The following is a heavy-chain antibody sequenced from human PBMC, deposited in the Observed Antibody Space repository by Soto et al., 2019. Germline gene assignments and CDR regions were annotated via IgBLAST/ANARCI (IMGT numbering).Heavy chain of an antibody. J-gene: IGHJ4*02. CDR2: IYTGGIT. V-gene: IGHV4-4*07. CDR1: GGSISNYY. D-gene: IGHD2-15*01. Sequence: SETLSLTCTVSGGSISNYYWSWIRQPAGKGLEWIGRIYTGGITNYNPSLKSRVTMSTDTSKNQFSLRLTSVTAADTAVYYCARDSVGPPGGGSSITPFDYWGQGALVTVSS. CDR3: ARDSVGPPGGGSSITPFDY.